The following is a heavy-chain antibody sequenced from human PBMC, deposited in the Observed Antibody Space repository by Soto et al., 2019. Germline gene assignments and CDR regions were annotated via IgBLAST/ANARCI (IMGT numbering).Heavy chain of an antibody. CDR1: GGSIISNYW. CDR2: IYHSGTT. D-gene: IGHD3-3*02. J-gene: IGHJ4*02. V-gene: IGHV4-38-2*01. CDR3: ARGQFWSAR. Sequence: XQTLPRPFAVSGGSIISNYWWAWIRQSPGKGLVWIGSIYHSGTTFYNPSLESRVIISLDTSESRFALISDDTAIYYCARGQFWSARWGQGTLVTVSS.